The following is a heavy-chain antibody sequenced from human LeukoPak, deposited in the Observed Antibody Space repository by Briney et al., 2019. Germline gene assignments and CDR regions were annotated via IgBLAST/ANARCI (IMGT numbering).Heavy chain of an antibody. CDR1: GYRFTSYW. D-gene: IGHD4-23*01. Sequence: GAALKISCKGSGYRFTSYWIGGVRQMPGKGLEGMGIIYPADSDTRYSPSFQGQVTISADKSISTAYLQWSSLKASDTAMYYCARHSGGNPFDYWGQGTLVTVSS. CDR3: ARHSGGNPFDY. CDR2: IYPADSDT. V-gene: IGHV5-51*01. J-gene: IGHJ4*02.